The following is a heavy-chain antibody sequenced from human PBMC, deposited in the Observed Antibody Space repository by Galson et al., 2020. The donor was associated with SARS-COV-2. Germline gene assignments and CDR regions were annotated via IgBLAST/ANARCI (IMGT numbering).Heavy chain of an antibody. Sequence: GESLKISCAASGFTFSSYGMHWVRQAPGKGLEWVAVISYDGSNKYYADSVKGRFTISRDNSKNTLYLQMNSLRAEDTAVYYCARELGGSYSRDYWGQGTLVTVSS. CDR2: ISYDGSNK. V-gene: IGHV3-30*03. D-gene: IGHD1-26*01. CDR3: ARELGGSYSRDY. J-gene: IGHJ4*02. CDR1: GFTFSSYG.